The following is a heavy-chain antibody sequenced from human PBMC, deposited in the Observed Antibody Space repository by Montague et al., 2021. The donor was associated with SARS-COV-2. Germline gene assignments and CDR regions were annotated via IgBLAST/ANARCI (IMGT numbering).Heavy chain of an antibody. CDR2: IYYTGST. V-gene: IGHV4-59*08. D-gene: IGHD2-8*01. CDR3: ARHMSDCSKGICHTYYYYGWDV. CDR1: GGSISRSY. J-gene: IGHJ6*02. Sequence: SETLSLTCTVSGGSISRSYWSWIRQPPGKGLEWIGYIYYTGSTXXXPSXXXRVTISVDTSENQLSLKLISVTAADTAVYFCARHMSDCSKGICHTYYYYGWDVWGQGTTVTVSS.